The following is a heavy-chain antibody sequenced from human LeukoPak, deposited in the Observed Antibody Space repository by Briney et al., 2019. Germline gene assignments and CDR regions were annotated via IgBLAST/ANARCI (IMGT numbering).Heavy chain of an antibody. CDR3: ARAISDYDASDI. Sequence: GGSLRLSCAAPGFTFSNAWMHGGRQAPGKGLGWVSRINSDGSRTTYADSVKGRFTISRDNAKNTLYLQMNSLRAEDTAVYYCARAISDYDASDIWAQRTVLTVSS. CDR1: GFTFSNAW. J-gene: IGHJ3*02. D-gene: IGHD4-17*01. V-gene: IGHV3-74*01. CDR2: INSDGSRT.